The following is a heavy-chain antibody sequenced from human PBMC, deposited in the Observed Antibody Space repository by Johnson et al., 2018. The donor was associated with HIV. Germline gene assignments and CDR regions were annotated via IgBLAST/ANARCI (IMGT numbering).Heavy chain of an antibody. J-gene: IGHJ3*02. Sequence: QVQLVESGGGVVQPGRSLRLSCAASGFMFSNYGMHWVRQAPGKGLEWVAVISYDGSNKYYADSVKGRFTISRDNSKNTLYLQMNSLRAEDTAVYYCAKVPYYGSGSYGVDIWGQGTMVTVSS. CDR3: AKVPYYGSGSYGVDI. D-gene: IGHD3-10*01. CDR2: ISYDGSNK. V-gene: IGHV3-30*18. CDR1: GFMFSNYG.